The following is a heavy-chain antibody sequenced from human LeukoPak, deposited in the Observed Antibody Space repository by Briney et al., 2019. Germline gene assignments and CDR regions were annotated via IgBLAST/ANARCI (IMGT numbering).Heavy chain of an antibody. CDR2: TYYRSKWRN. Sequence: SQTLSLTCAISGDSVSSNSAAWNWIRQSPSRGLEWLGRTYYRSKWRNDYAVSVKSRITVNPDTSKNQFSLKLSSVTAADTAVYYCAGNIAARLDYWGQGTLVTVSS. J-gene: IGHJ4*02. CDR1: GDSVSSNSAA. V-gene: IGHV6-1*01. D-gene: IGHD6-6*01. CDR3: AGNIAARLDY.